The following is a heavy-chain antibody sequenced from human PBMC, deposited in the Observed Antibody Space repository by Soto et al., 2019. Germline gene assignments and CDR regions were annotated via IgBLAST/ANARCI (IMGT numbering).Heavy chain of an antibody. D-gene: IGHD5-18*01. CDR3: ARVKKGYSYGPSDPDRRSEPLAY. J-gene: IGHJ4*02. CDR2: INHSGST. CDR1: GGSFSGYY. V-gene: IGHV4-34*01. Sequence: SETLSLTCAVYGGSFSGYYWSWIRQPPGKGLEWIGEINHSGSTNYNPSLKSRVTISVDTSKNQFSLKLSSVTAADTAVYYCARVKKGYSYGPSDPDRRSEPLAYWGQGTLVTVSS.